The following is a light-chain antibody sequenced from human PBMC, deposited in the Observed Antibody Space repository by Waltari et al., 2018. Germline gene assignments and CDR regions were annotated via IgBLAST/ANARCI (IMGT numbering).Light chain of an antibody. Sequence: DIVMTQTPLSLPITPGEPASISCRSSQSLLHSNGNTYLHWYLQKPGQSPQLLIYRGSNRASGVPDRFSGSGSGTDFTLKISKVGAEDVGVYYCVQAIAFPFTFGPGTKLDIK. V-gene: IGKV2-40*01. CDR3: VQAIAFPFT. CDR1: QSLLHSNGNTY. J-gene: IGKJ3*01. CDR2: RGS.